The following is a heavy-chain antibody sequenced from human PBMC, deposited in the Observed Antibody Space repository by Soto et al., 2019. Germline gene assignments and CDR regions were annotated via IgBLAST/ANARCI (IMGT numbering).Heavy chain of an antibody. CDR3: ARETGENWTYDAH. J-gene: IGHJ1*01. Sequence: KTSWSLALACGVSGAYVRVLAWTGIRQPAGKGLEWIGRITINGNTQKNPSFKSRVTMSIDTSRNHFSLNLQSATAADTALYYCARETGENWTYDAHSAPGPLVTVYS. V-gene: IGHV4-4*07. D-gene: IGHD1-7*01. CDR1: GAYVRVLA. CDR2: ITINGNT.